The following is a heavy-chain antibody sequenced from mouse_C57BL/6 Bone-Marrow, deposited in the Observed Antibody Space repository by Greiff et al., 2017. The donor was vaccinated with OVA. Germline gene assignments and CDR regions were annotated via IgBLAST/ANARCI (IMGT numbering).Heavy chain of an antibody. CDR1: GFTFSDYG. J-gene: IGHJ3*01. V-gene: IGHV5-17*01. Sequence: EVHLVESGGGLVKPGGSLKLSCAASGFTFSDYGMPWVRQAPEKGLEWVAYISSGSSTIYYADTVKGRFTISRDNAKNTLFLQMTSLRSEDTAMYYCASEAQAPFAYWGQGTLVTVSA. D-gene: IGHD3-2*02. CDR2: ISSGSSTI. CDR3: ASEAQAPFAY.